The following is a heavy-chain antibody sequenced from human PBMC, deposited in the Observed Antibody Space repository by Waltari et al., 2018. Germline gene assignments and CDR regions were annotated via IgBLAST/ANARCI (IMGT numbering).Heavy chain of an antibody. V-gene: IGHV3-11*01. CDR1: GVTSRDSY. D-gene: IGHD3-10*02. Sequence: QVQLVESGGGLVTPGGSVRLSCAASGVTSRDSYMSWIRQAPGKGLEWLSYISDSGSSPYYADSVKGRFTLSRDNAKNSVYLQMNSLRVEDTAVYYCARSVRSPGDWGQGTLVTVSS. J-gene: IGHJ4*02. CDR3: ARSVRSPGD. CDR2: ISDSGSSP.